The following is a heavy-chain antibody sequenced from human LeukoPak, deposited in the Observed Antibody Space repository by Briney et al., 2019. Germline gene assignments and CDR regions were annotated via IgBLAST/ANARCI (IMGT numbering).Heavy chain of an antibody. V-gene: IGHV1-2*02. Sequence: ASVTVSFKASVYTFTFYSIYWVRQAPGQGQEGMVGINPNSGDTNFAQKFQGRVTMTRDTSISTAYMELSGLRSDDTAIYYCARGYVWIEMGLGYWGQGTLVTVSS. CDR3: ARGYVWIEMGLGY. CDR1: VYTFTFYS. D-gene: IGHD3/OR15-3a*01. CDR2: INPNSGDT. J-gene: IGHJ4*02.